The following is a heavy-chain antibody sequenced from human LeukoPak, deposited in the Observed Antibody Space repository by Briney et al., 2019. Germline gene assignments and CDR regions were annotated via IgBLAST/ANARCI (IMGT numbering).Heavy chain of an antibody. CDR3: ATSGTYRLDY. CDR2: INTAGGSI. V-gene: IGHV3-48*01. Sequence: GGSLRLSCAASEFIFSSYNMNWVRQAPGKGLEWVSSINTAGGSIFYADSVKGRFTISRDNAKNSLYLQMNSLRAEDTAVYYCATSGTYRLDYWGQGSLVTVSS. CDR1: EFIFSSYN. J-gene: IGHJ4*02. D-gene: IGHD1-26*01.